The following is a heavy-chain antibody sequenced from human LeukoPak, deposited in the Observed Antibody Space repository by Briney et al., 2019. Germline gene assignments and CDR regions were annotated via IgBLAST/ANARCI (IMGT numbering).Heavy chain of an antibody. D-gene: IGHD6-13*01. V-gene: IGHV4-61*09. J-gene: IGHJ4*02. CDR3: AKSFYSSRWSFDS. CDR1: GGSVNSASHY. Sequence: PSETLSLTCTVSGGSVNSASHYWNWIRQPAGKGLEWIGHIYTSGSTDYNPTLKSRVTISVDTSKNQFSPTLNSVTAADTAVYYCAKSFYSSRWSFDSWGQGTLVTVSS. CDR2: IYTSGST.